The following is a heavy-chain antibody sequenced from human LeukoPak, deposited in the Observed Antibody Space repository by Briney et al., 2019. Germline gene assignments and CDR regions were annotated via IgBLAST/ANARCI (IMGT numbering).Heavy chain of an antibody. V-gene: IGHV1-18*01. CDR2: SSSYSGNT. CDR1: GYTFSSYA. J-gene: IGHJ4*02. D-gene: IGHD2-15*01. Sequence: ASVKVSCKASGYTFSSYAITWVRQAPGQGLEWMGWSSSYSGNTNYAQKFQGRVTMTTDTSTSTAYMELRSLRSDDTAVYYCARASGGGSLDYWGQGTLVTVSS. CDR3: ARASGGGSLDY.